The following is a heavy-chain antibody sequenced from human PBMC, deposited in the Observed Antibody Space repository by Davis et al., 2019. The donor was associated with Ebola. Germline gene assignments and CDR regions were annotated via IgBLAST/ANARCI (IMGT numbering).Heavy chain of an antibody. CDR2: INPNDGRT. J-gene: IGHJ4*02. Sequence: ASVKVSCKASGYTFTNYYMHWVRQAPGQGLEWMGMINPNDGRTIYAQKFQGRVTMTTDTSTSTAYMELRSLRSDDTAVYYCARGYCSGGSCYSPDYWGQGTLVTVSS. V-gene: IGHV1-46*01. D-gene: IGHD2-15*01. CDR3: ARGYCSGGSCYSPDY. CDR1: GYTFTNYY.